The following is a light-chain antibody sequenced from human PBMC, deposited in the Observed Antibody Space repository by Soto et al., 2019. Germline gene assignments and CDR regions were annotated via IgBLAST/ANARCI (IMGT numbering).Light chain of an antibody. CDR2: GAS. J-gene: IGKJ1*01. CDR3: QQYGSSLERT. Sequence: EIVLTQSPGTLSFSPGERATLSCRASQSVSSSYLAWYQQKPGQAPRLLIYGASSRATGIPDRFSGSGSGTDFTLTISRLEPEDFAVYYCQQYGSSLERTFGQGTKVEIK. CDR1: QSVSSSY. V-gene: IGKV3-20*01.